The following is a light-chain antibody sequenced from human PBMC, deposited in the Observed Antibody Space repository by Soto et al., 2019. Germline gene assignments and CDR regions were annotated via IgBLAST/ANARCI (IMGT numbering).Light chain of an antibody. CDR1: GSDIATFNY. CDR3: NSYSSTSFYV. V-gene: IGLV2-14*01. J-gene: IGLJ1*01. CDR2: QVT. Sequence: QSVLAQPASMSGSPGQSITISCTGSGSDIATFNYVSWYQQYPGKAPKLLIYQVTSRASGVSHRFSGSKSGNTAALTISGLQPEDVAEYYCNSYSSTSFYVFGTGTKVTV.